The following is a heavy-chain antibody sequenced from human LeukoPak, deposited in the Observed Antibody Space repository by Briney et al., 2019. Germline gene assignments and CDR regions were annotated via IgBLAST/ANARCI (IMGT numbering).Heavy chain of an antibody. V-gene: IGHV4-39*07. CDR1: SGSISGSSYF. Sequence: PSETLSLTCTVSSGSISGSSYFWGWIRQPPGKGLEWIGSIYYSGSTYYNPSLQSRVTISVDTSKNQFSLNLNSVTAADTAVYYCARGGAARLHFQNRGQGTLVTVSS. D-gene: IGHD6-6*01. CDR3: ARGGAARLHFQN. J-gene: IGHJ1*01. CDR2: IYYSGST.